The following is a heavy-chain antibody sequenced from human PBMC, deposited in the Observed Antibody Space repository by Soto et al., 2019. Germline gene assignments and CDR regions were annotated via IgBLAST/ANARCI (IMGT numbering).Heavy chain of an antibody. CDR2: ISPYNGNT. CDR1: GYIFVNYG. J-gene: IGHJ6*02. V-gene: IGHV1-18*01. D-gene: IGHD3-16*01. Sequence: QVQLVQSGDEVRKPGSSVKVSCKASGYIFVNYGIAWVRQAPGQGREWMGWISPYNGNTHYASKFQGRCTMTTDTATSTAYMDLGSLTSDDTDVDYCAMVDNYVTPTPQDVWGQGTTVTVSS. CDR3: AMVDNYVTPTPQDV.